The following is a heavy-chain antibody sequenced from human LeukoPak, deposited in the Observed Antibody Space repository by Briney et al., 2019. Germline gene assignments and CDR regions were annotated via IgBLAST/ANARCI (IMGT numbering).Heavy chain of an antibody. V-gene: IGHV1-3*01. CDR3: ASSRGYDVGGYFDY. D-gene: IGHD5-12*01. CDR1: GYTFTSYA. Sequence: ASVKVSCKASGYTFTSYAMHWVRQAPGQRLEWMGWINAGNGNTKYSQKFQDRVTITRDTSASTAYMELSSLRPEDTAVYYCASSRGYDVGGYFDYWGQGTLVTVSS. J-gene: IGHJ4*02. CDR2: INAGNGNT.